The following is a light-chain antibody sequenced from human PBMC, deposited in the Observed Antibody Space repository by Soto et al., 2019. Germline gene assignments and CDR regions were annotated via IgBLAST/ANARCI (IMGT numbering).Light chain of an antibody. J-gene: IGKJ4*01. CDR2: GAS. CDR3: QQYGVSPT. V-gene: IGKV3-20*01. Sequence: EIVLTQSPGTLSLSPGERATLSCRASQTISNTFLAWYQQRPGQAPRLLIYGASGRAAGIPDRFSGSGSGTDFTLSISRLEPEDFAVYYCQQYGVSPTFRGGTKVDIK. CDR1: QTISNTF.